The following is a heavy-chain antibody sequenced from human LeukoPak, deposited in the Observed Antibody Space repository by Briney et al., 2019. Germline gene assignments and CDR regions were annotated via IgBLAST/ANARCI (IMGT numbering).Heavy chain of an antibody. CDR1: GGTFSSYA. V-gene: IGHV1-69*05. CDR3: ARDRPSSSTKRGAFDI. J-gene: IGHJ3*02. CDR2: IIPIFGTA. Sequence: GASVKVSCKASGGTFSSYAISWVRQAPGQGLEWMGGIIPIFGTANYAQKFQGRVTITTDESTSTAYMELSSLRSEDTAVYYCARDRPSSSTKRGAFDIWGQGTMVTVSS. D-gene: IGHD2-2*01.